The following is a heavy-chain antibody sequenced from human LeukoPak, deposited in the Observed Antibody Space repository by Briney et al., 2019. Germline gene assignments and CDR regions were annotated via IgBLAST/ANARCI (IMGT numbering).Heavy chain of an antibody. CDR2: FDPEDGET. CDR3: ATEGSSGYYFDY. D-gene: IGHD3-22*01. V-gene: IGHV1-24*01. Sequence: ASVKVSCKVSGYTLTELSMHWVRQAPGKGLEWMGGFDPEDGETIYAQKFQGRVTMTEDSSTDTAYMELSSLGSEDTAVYYCATEGSSGYYFDYWGQGTLVTVSS. J-gene: IGHJ4*02. CDR1: GYTLTELS.